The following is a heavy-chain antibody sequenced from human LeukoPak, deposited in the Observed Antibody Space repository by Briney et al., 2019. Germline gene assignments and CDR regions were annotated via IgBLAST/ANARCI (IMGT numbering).Heavy chain of an antibody. CDR3: AKYSGYPEYYFDY. CDR2: ISYDGSNK. CDR1: GFTFSSYA. Sequence: QSGGSLRLSCAASGFTFSSYAMHWVRQAPGKGLEWVAVISYDGSNKYYADSVKGRFTISRDNSKNTLYLQMNSLRAEDTAVYYCAKYSGYPEYYFDYWGQGTLVTVSS. J-gene: IGHJ4*02. D-gene: IGHD5-12*01. V-gene: IGHV3-30*04.